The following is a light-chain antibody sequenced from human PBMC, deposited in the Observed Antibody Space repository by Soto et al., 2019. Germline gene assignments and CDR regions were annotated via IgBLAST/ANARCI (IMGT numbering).Light chain of an antibody. V-gene: IGKV3-20*01. CDR2: AAS. J-gene: IGKJ1*01. CDR3: QQYGSSPRT. Sequence: EIVLTQSPGTLSLSPGERATLSCRASQSISSSYLAWYQQKPGQAPRLLIYAASSRATGIPDRFSGSVSGTDFTLTISRLEPEDFAVYYCQQYGSSPRTFGQGTKVDIK. CDR1: QSISSSY.